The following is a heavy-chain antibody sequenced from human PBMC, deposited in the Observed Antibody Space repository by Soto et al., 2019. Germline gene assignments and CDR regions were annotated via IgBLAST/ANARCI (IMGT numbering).Heavy chain of an antibody. V-gene: IGHV1-18*01. CDR3: AREGYSSSWYLGQNPLDAFDI. CDR1: GYTFTSYG. Sequence: GASVKVSCKASGYTFTSYGISWVRQAPGQGLEWMGWISAYNGNTNYAQKLQGRVTMTTDTSTSTAYVELGSLRSDDTAVYYCAREGYSSSWYLGQNPLDAFDIWGQGTMVTVSS. J-gene: IGHJ3*02. CDR2: ISAYNGNT. D-gene: IGHD6-13*01.